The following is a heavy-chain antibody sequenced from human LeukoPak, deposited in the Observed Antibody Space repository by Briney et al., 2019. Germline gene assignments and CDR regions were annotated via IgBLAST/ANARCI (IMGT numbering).Heavy chain of an antibody. Sequence: SETLSLTCAVYGGSFSGYYWSWTRQPPGKGLEWIGEINHSGSTNYNPSLKSRVTISVDTSKNQFSLKLSSVTAADTAVYYCARVEGSWFGVKWFDPWGQGTLVTVSS. J-gene: IGHJ5*02. CDR3: ARVEGSWFGVKWFDP. CDR2: INHSGST. V-gene: IGHV4-34*01. D-gene: IGHD3-10*01. CDR1: GGSFSGYY.